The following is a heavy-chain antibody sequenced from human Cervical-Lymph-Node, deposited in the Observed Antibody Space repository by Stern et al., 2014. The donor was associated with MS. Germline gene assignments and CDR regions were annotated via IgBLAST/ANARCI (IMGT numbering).Heavy chain of an antibody. D-gene: IGHD3-10*01. Sequence: QLQLQESGPGLVKPSETLSLNCTVSGGSISRFYWGWIRQPPGKGLEWIGHSYYTGSTNYNPSLESRVIISVDTSRNHFSLQLTSVTAADTAVYYCARGVGPTPIRFDAWGQGTLVTVSS. J-gene: IGHJ5*02. CDR1: GGSISRFY. CDR3: ARGVGPTPIRFDA. V-gene: IGHV4-59*01. CDR2: SYYTGST.